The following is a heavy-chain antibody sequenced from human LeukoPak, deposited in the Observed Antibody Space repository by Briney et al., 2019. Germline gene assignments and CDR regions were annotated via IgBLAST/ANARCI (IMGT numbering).Heavy chain of an antibody. CDR2: ISPDSTEI. CDR1: EFTFSSYT. V-gene: IGHV3-21*05. CDR3: SGMRVGANI. J-gene: IGHJ4*02. D-gene: IGHD1-26*01. Sequence: GGSLRLSCAGSEFTFSSYTMNWVRQAPGKGLEWVSYISPDSTEIYYADSVKGRFTISRDNTKNSLYLQMNSLRAEDTAVYCGSGMRVGANIWGQGTLVTVSS.